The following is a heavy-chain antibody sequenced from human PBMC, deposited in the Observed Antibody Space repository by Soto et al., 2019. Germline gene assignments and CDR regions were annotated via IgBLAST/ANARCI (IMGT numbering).Heavy chain of an antibody. CDR2: INPSGGST. J-gene: IGHJ4*02. CDR3: ARDVRVDSSGSYPFDY. CDR1: GYTFTSYY. V-gene: IGHV1-46*01. D-gene: IGHD3-22*01. Sequence: ASVKVSCKASGYTFTSYYMHWVRQAPGQGLEWMGIINPSGGSTSYAQKFQGRVTMTRDTSTSTVYMELSSLRSEDTAVYYCARDVRVDSSGSYPFDYWGQGTLVTVSS.